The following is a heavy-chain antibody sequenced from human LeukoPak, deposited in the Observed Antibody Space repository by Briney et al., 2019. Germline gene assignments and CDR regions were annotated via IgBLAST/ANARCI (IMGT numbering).Heavy chain of an antibody. CDR2: INGDGSTS. CDR1: GFTFSSYW. D-gene: IGHD2-21*02. CDR3: ARDQVVTAPSYYYYYGMDV. V-gene: IGHV3-74*01. Sequence: GGSLRLSCAASGFTFSSYWMHWVRQAPGKELVWVSRINGDGSTSNYADSVKGRFTISRDNAKNTLYLQMNSLRAEDTAVYYCARDQVVTAPSYYYYYGMDVWGQGTTVSVSS. J-gene: IGHJ6*02.